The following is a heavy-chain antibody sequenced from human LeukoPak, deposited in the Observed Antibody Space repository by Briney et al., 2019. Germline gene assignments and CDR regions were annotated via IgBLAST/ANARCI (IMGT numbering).Heavy chain of an antibody. CDR3: ARAVYNYYYYYMDV. V-gene: IGHV4-61*02. CDR1: GGSISSGSYY. Sequence: PSETLSLTCTVSGGSISSGSYYWRWIRQPAGKGLEWIGRIYTSGSTNYNPSLKSRVTISVDTSKNQFSLKLSSVTAADTAVYYCARAVYNYYYYYMDVWGKGTTVTVSS. CDR2: IYTSGST. D-gene: IGHD2-8*01. J-gene: IGHJ6*03.